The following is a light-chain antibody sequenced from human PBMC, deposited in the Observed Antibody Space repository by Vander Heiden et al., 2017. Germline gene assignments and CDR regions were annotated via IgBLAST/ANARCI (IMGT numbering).Light chain of an antibody. CDR2: GAS. Sequence: EIVMTQSPATLSVSPGERATLSCRASQSVSSNLAWYQQKPGQAPRLLIYGASTRATGIPARFSGSGSGTEFTLTISSLQSEDFAVYYCQRDNNWAQTFGHGTKVEIK. CDR1: QSVSSN. V-gene: IGKV3-15*01. CDR3: QRDNNWAQT. J-gene: IGKJ1*01.